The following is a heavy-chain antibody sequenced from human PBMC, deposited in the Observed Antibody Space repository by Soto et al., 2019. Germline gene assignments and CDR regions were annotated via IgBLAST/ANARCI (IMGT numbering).Heavy chain of an antibody. V-gene: IGHV3-74*03. CDR2: INTDGSVA. Sequence: EVQLVESGGGLVQPGESLRLSCAASGLTFRSYWMHWVRQAPGKGLVWVSRINTDGSVAMYVDSVKGRFTISRDNAKNTLYLHMNSLXXXXXXXXXXXXXXXXXXXXXXGQGTLVTVSS. J-gene: IGHJ4*02. CDR1: GLTFRSYW. CDR3: XXXXXXXXXXX.